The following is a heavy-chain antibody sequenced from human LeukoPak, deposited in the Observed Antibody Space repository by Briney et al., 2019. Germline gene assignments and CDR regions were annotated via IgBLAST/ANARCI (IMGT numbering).Heavy chain of an antibody. CDR2: INHSGST. CDR1: GGSFSGYY. Sequence: PSETLSLTCAVYGGSFSGYYWSWIRQPPGRGLEWIGEINHSGSTNYNPSLKSRVTISVDTSKKQFSLKLSSVTAADTAVYYCVTYYFDSSGPKKNYWGQGTLVTVSS. J-gene: IGHJ4*02. CDR3: VTYYFDSSGPKKNY. V-gene: IGHV4-34*01. D-gene: IGHD3-22*01.